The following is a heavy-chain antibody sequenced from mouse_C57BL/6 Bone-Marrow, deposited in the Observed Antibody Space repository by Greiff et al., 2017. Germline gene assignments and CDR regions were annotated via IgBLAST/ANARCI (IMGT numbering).Heavy chain of an antibody. V-gene: IGHV1-69*01. J-gene: IGHJ1*03. CDR2: IDPSDSYT. D-gene: IGHD1-1*01. CDR3: ARSWDGSSYWYCDV. CDR1: GYTFTSYW. Sequence: QVQLQQPGAELVMPGASVKLSCKASGYTFTSYWMHWVKQRPGQGLEWIGEIDPSDSYTNYNQKFKGKSTLTVDKSSSTAYMQLSSLTSEDSAVYYCARSWDGSSYWYCDVWGTGTTVTVSS.